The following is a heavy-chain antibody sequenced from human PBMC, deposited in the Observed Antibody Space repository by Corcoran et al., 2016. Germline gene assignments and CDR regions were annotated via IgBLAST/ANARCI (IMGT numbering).Heavy chain of an antibody. V-gene: IGHV5-51*01. D-gene: IGHD1-26*01. CDR3: ARPDSLVGATPN. CDR2: IYPGDSDT. Sequence: EVQLVQSGAEVKAPGESLKISCKGSGYSFNSHWIGWVRQMPGKGLEWMGIIYPGDSDTKYSPSFQGQVIISADKSTSTAYLQWSSLQASDSATYYCARPDSLVGATPNWGQGTLVTVSS. J-gene: IGHJ4*02. CDR1: GYSFNSHW.